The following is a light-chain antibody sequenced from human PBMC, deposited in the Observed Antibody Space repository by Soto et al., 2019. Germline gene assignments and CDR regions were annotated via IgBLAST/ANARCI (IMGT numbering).Light chain of an antibody. CDR3: QQSYSAQYT. V-gene: IGKV1-39*01. J-gene: IGKJ2*01. CDR2: AAS. Sequence: DVQMTQSPSSLSATVGDRVTITCRASQSISSYLYWYQQKPGKAPYLLIHAASTLQSGVPSSFTGSGSGTDFTLTISSVQHEDFATCYCQQSYSAQYTFGQGTKLEIK. CDR1: QSISSY.